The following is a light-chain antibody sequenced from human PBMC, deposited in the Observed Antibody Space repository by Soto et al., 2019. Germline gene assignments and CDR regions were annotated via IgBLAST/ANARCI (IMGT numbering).Light chain of an antibody. CDR2: KNN. CDR1: SSNIGNFY. J-gene: IGLJ7*01. Sequence: QSVLTRPPSASGTPGQRVTIACSGSSSNIGNFYVYWYQQLPGTAPKLLIYKNNQRPLGVPDRFSGSKSGTSASLAISGLGSEDEADYYCSAWDDSLSGPGVFGGGTQLTVL. V-gene: IGLV1-47*01. CDR3: SAWDDSLSGPGV.